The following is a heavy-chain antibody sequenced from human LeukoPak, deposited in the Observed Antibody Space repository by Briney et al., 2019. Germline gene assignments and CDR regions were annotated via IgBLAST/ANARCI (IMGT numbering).Heavy chain of an antibody. CDR1: GYSISSGYY. J-gene: IGHJ4*02. V-gene: IGHV4-38-2*01. D-gene: IGHD3-10*01. Sequence: PSETLSLTCAVSGYSISSGYYWGWIRQPPGKGLEWIGSIYHSGSTYYNPSLKSRVTISVDTSKNQFSLKLSSVTAADTAVYYCARLSRITMVRGVMGHFDYWGQGTLVTVSS. CDR2: IYHSGST. CDR3: ARLSRITMVRGVMGHFDY.